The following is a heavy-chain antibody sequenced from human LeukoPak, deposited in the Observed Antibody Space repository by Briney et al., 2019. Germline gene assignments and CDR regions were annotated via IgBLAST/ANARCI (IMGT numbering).Heavy chain of an antibody. D-gene: IGHD3-3*01. CDR1: GGSISSYY. CDR2: TYYSGST. CDR3: AAGVDFWSGYYFDY. V-gene: IGHV4-59*01. J-gene: IGHJ4*02. Sequence: SETLSLTCTVSGGSISSYYWSWIRQPPGKGLEWIGYTYYSGSTNYNPSLKSRVTISVDTSKNQFSLKLSSVTAADTAVYYCAAGVDFWSGYYFDYWGQGTLVTVSS.